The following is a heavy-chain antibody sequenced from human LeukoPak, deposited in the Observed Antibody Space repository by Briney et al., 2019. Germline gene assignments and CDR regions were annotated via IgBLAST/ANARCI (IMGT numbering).Heavy chain of an antibody. J-gene: IGHJ4*02. D-gene: IGHD3/OR15-3a*01. Sequence: GGSLRLSCAASGFTFSSHGMHWVRQAPGKGLEWVAVIFRDESKKYYADSVKGRITISRDNSRNTLYLQMNSLRVEDTAVYNCVRDPTDGLWRLDYWGQGTLVTVSS. V-gene: IGHV3-33*08. CDR2: IFRDESKK. CDR1: GFTFSSHG. CDR3: VRDPTDGLWRLDY.